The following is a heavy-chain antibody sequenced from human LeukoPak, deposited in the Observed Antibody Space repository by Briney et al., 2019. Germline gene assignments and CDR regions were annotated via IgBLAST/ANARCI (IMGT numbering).Heavy chain of an antibody. CDR1: GGSISSSSYY. Sequence: SETLSLTCTVSGGSISSSSYYWGWIRQPPGKGLEWIGSIYYSGSTYYNPSLKSRVTISVDTSKNQSCLKLSSVTAADTSVYDCARHRVVVVPAARVIRYVWFDPWGQGTLVTVSS. CDR2: IYYSGST. D-gene: IGHD2-2*01. J-gene: IGHJ5*02. CDR3: ARHRVVVVPAARVIRYVWFDP. V-gene: IGHV4-39*01.